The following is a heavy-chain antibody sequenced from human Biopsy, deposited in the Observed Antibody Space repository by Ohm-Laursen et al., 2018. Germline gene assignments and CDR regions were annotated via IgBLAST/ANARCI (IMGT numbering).Heavy chain of an antibody. V-gene: IGHV1-69*10. CDR3: ATPFQYYDSWGGYPPFDH. Sequence: ASVKVSCKASGYTFTGYYMHWVRQAPGEGLEWMGGIIAVSGLVNYAPKFQGRVSITADKSTTTAYMELSNLKSEDTAVYYCATPFQYYDSWGGYPPFDHWGQGTLVTVSS. J-gene: IGHJ4*02. CDR2: IIAVSGLV. CDR1: GYTFTGYY. D-gene: IGHD3-3*01.